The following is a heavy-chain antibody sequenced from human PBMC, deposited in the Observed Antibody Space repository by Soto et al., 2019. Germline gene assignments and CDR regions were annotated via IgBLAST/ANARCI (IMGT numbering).Heavy chain of an antibody. Sequence: PSETLSLTCNVSGGSIGSRSYYWGWIRQPPGKGLEWIGSVYYSGSTYYNPSLKSRVTISVDTSKNQFSLKLSSVTAADTAVYFCARQRTMVATQVYFDNWGQGTLVTVSS. V-gene: IGHV4-39*01. CDR2: VYYSGST. D-gene: IGHD3-10*01. CDR1: GGSIGSRSYY. CDR3: ARQRTMVATQVYFDN. J-gene: IGHJ4*02.